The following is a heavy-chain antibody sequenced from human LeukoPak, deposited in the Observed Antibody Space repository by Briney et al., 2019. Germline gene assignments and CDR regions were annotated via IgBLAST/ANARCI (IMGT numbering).Heavy chain of an antibody. CDR1: GGSISSSRYY. CDR3: AILYVSSWAAIDI. V-gene: IGHV4-39*01. Sequence: PLETLSVTCTVPGGSISSSRYYWGWIRQPPGKGLEWIASIQYSGSSYYNPSLKSRVTISVDTSKNQYSLKLSSVTAAETAVYYCAILYVSSWAAIDIWGQGTMVTVSS. J-gene: IGHJ3*02. CDR2: IQYSGSS. D-gene: IGHD6-13*01.